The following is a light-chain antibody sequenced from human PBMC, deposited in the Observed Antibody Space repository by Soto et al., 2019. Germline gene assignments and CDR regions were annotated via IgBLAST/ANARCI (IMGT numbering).Light chain of an antibody. CDR2: DNN. J-gene: IGLJ2*01. Sequence: QSVLTQPPSVSAAPGQKVTLSCSGSSSNIGNNYVSWYQQLPGTAPKLLIYDNNKRPSGIPDRFSGSKSGTSATLGITGLQTGDVADYYCGTWDSSLSAVVFGGGTKLTVL. CDR1: SSNIGNNY. V-gene: IGLV1-51*01. CDR3: GTWDSSLSAVV.